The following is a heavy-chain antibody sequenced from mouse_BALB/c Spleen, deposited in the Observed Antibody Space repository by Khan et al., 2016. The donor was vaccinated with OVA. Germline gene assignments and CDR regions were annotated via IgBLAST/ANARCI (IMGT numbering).Heavy chain of an antibody. CDR3: ASGGLLLLYPDYFDY. CDR2: IGYSGST. CDR1: GYSITSDYV. Sequence: EVKLLESGPGLLKPSQSLSLTCTVTGYSITSDYVWYWSRQFPGNKVEWMAYIGYSGSTSYNPSLRSRISISRDTSKNQFFLQLTSVTTEDTATYYCASGGLLLLYPDYFDYWGQGTTLTVSS. V-gene: IGHV3-2*02. J-gene: IGHJ2*01. D-gene: IGHD1-1*01.